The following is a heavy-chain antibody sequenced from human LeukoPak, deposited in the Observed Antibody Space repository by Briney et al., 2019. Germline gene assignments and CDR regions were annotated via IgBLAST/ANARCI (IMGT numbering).Heavy chain of an antibody. CDR1: GFTFRTYW. Sequence: GGSLRLSCAASGFTFRTYWMTWVRQAPGKGLEWVANTKQDGSEKYYVDSVKGRFTISRDNARNSLYLQMNSLRAEDTAVYYCARDPAGYSSSWYDYWGQGTLVTVSS. V-gene: IGHV3-7*03. CDR3: ARDPAGYSSSWYDY. CDR2: TKQDGSEK. J-gene: IGHJ4*02. D-gene: IGHD6-13*01.